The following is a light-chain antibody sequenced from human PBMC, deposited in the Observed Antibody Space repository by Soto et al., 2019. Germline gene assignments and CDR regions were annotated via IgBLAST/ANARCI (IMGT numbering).Light chain of an antibody. CDR2: DVS. J-gene: IGLJ1*01. V-gene: IGLV2-14*01. CDR1: SSDVGGYKY. CDR3: SSYTTSSTYV. Sequence: QSVLTQPASVAGSPGQSITSSCAGSSSDVGGYKYVSWYQQHPGKAPKLIIYDVSNRPSGVSDRFSGSKSGNTASLTISGLQAEDEADYYCSSYTTSSTYVFGTGTKVTVL.